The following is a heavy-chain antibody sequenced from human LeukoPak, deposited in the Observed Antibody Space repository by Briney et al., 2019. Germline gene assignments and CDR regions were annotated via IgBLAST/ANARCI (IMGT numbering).Heavy chain of an antibody. CDR3: ARVDCSSTSCYTLKWAAWFDP. Sequence: SVKVSCKASGGTFSSYAISWVRQAPGQGLEWMGGIIPIFGTANYAQKFQGRVTITTDESTSTAYMELSSLRSEDTAVYYCARVDCSSTSCYTLKWAAWFDPWGQGTLVTVSS. J-gene: IGHJ5*02. CDR1: GGTFSSYA. V-gene: IGHV1-69*05. CDR2: IIPIFGTA. D-gene: IGHD2-2*02.